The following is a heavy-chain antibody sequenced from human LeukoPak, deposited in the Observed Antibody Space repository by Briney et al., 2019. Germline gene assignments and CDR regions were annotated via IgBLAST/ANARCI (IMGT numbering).Heavy chain of an antibody. CDR3: ARGSSSWPYYFDY. CDR2: INAGNGDT. Sequence: ASVKVSCKASGYTFTTYATHWGRQAPGQGLEWMGWINAGNGDTKYSQNFQDRVTITSDTSASTAYMELSSLRSEDMAVYYCARGSSSWPYYFDYWGQGTLVTVSS. J-gene: IGHJ4*02. V-gene: IGHV1-3*01. CDR1: GYTFTTYA. D-gene: IGHD6-13*01.